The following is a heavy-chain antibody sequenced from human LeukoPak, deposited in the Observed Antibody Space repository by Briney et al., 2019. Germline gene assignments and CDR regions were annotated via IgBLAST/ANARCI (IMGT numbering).Heavy chain of an antibody. D-gene: IGHD6-19*01. J-gene: IGHJ4*02. CDR3: ARFSPNSSGRYYFDY. CDR2: IYHSGST. V-gene: IGHV4-4*02. Sequence: PSGTLSLTCAVSGGSISSSNWWSWVRQPPGKGLEWIGEIYHSGSTNYNPSLKSRVTISVDKSKNQFSLKLSSVTAADTAVYYCARFSPNSSGRYYFDYWGQGTLVTVSS. CDR1: GGSISSSNW.